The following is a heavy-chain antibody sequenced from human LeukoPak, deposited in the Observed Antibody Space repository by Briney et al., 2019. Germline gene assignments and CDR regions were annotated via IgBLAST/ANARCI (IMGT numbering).Heavy chain of an antibody. D-gene: IGHD2-15*01. J-gene: IGHJ3*02. CDR3: AKCSGGSCYDAFDI. V-gene: IGHV3-23*01. Sequence: PGGSLRLSCAASGFTFSSSAMSWVRQAPGKGLEWVSSISGSGGSTCYADSVKGRFTISRDNSKNTLYLQMNSLRAEDTAVYYCAKCSGGSCYDAFDIWGQGTMVTVSS. CDR1: GFTFSSSA. CDR2: ISGSGGST.